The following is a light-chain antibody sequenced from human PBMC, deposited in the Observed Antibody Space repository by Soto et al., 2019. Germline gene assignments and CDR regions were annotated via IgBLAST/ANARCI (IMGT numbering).Light chain of an antibody. Sequence: QAVVTQPPSASGSPGQSVTISCTGTSSDVGGYNYVSWYQQYPGKAPTYILYDVTKRPSGVPDRFSGSKSGNTASLTISGLQADDEADYYCCSYAGNYTVFGGGTKLTVL. CDR2: DVT. CDR3: CSYAGNYTV. CDR1: SSDVGGYNY. V-gene: IGLV2-11*01. J-gene: IGLJ2*01.